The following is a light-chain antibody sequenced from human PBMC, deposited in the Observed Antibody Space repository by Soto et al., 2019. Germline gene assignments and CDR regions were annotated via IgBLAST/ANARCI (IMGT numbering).Light chain of an antibody. CDR2: GAS. J-gene: IGKJ1*01. V-gene: IGKV3-20*01. CDR3: QQYGTSPRWT. CDR1: QNIGTY. Sequence: IVLTQSPGTLSLSPGERATLSCRASQNIGTYLAWYQHKPGQAPSVLIFGASTRANGVPDRFSGSGSGTDFTLTISRLDPADFAVYYCQQYGTSPRWTFSQGTK.